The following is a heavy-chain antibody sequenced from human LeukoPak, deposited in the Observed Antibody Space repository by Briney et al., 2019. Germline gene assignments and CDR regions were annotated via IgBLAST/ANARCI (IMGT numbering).Heavy chain of an antibody. CDR3: ARTGRRGYFDF. D-gene: IGHD1-14*01. CDR2: LLYSGST. V-gene: IGHV4-59*01. Sequence: SETLSLTCNVSGASISDYYWSWVRQSPERGLEWIASLLYSGSTHYNPSLRSRVAISGDTSNNQFSLILTSVTTTDTAVYYCARTGRRGYFDFWGRGTLVTVSS. CDR1: GASISDYY. J-gene: IGHJ2*01.